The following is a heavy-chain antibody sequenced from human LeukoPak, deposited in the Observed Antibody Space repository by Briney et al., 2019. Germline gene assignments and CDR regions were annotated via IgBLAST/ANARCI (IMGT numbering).Heavy chain of an antibody. CDR1: GFTFSSYA. D-gene: IGHD3-22*01. Sequence: GGSLRLSCAASGFTFSSYAMSWVRQAPGKGLGWVSAISGSGGSTYYADSVKGRFTISRDNSKNTLYLQMNSLRAEDTAVYYCAKAPYYADYYMDVWGKGTTVTVSS. J-gene: IGHJ6*03. CDR2: ISGSGGST. CDR3: AKAPYYADYYMDV. V-gene: IGHV3-23*01.